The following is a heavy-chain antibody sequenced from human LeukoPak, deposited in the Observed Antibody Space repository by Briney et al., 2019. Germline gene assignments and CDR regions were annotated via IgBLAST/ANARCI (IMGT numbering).Heavy chain of an antibody. J-gene: IGHJ3*02. V-gene: IGHV3-21*01. D-gene: IGHD5-18*01. CDR2: ISSSSSYI. Sequence: GGSLRLSCAASGFTFSSYSMNWVRQAPGKGLEWVSSISSSSSYIYCADSVKGRFTISRDNAKNSLYLQMNSLRAEDTAVYYCAREISYGAPDAFDIWGQGTMVTVSS. CDR1: GFTFSSYS. CDR3: AREISYGAPDAFDI.